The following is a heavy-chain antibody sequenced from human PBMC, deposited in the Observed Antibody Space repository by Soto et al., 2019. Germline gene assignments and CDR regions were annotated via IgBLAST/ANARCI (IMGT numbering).Heavy chain of an antibody. V-gene: IGHV4-59*01. CDR3: ARNTRRSNGMDV. Sequence: PSETLSLTCTVSGDSIRSYYWSWIRQTPGKRLEGIGYIFYSGTSDYNPSPKGRVTMSVDTSKSQFSLNLSSVTAADTAVYYCARNTRRSNGMDVWGQGTTVTVSS. CDR2: IFYSGTS. CDR1: GDSIRSYY. J-gene: IGHJ6*02.